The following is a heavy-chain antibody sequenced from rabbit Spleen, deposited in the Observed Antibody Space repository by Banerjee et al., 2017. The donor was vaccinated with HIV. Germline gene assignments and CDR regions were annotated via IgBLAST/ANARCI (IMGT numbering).Heavy chain of an antibody. J-gene: IGHJ4*01. CDR3: ARDGAGGSYFAL. D-gene: IGHD8-1*01. Sequence: HLKESGGGLVQPGGSLKLSCKASGFTLSSYYMNWVRQAPGKGLEWFGYIDPVFGITYYASWVNGRFSISRENAQNTVFLQMTSLTAADTATYFCARDGAGGSYFALWGPGTLVTVS. CDR2: IDPVFGIT. V-gene: IGHV1S7*01. CDR1: GFTLSSYY.